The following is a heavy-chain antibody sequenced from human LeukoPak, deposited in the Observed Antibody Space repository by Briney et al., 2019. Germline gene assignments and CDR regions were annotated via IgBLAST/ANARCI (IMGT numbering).Heavy chain of an antibody. CDR3: AKDMPELLVRYYFDY. CDR1: GFTFSSYE. Sequence: GGSLRLSCSASGFTFSSYEMNWVPQAPGRGLEWVSYISSSGSTIYYADSVKGRFTISRDNAKNSLYLQMNSLRAEDTALYYCAKDMPELLVRYYFDYWGQGTLVTVSS. D-gene: IGHD1-26*01. J-gene: IGHJ4*02. V-gene: IGHV3-48*03. CDR2: ISSSGSTI.